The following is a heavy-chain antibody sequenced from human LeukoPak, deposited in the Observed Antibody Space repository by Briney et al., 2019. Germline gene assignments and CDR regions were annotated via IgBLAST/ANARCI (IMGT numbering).Heavy chain of an antibody. CDR1: GYTFTSYY. V-gene: IGHV1-46*01. CDR2: INPSGGST. D-gene: IGHD6-6*01. Sequence: ASVKVSCKASGYTFTSYYMHWVRQAPGQGLEWMGIINPSGGSTSYAQKFQGRVTMTRDTSTSTVYMELSSLRSEDTAVYYCARDKGGYSSSSVRANWFDPWGQGTLVTVSS. CDR3: ARDKGGYSSSSVRANWFDP. J-gene: IGHJ5*02.